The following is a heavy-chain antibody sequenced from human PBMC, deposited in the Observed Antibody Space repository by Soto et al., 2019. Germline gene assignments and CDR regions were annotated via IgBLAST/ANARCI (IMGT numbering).Heavy chain of an antibody. J-gene: IGHJ4*02. CDR2: ISAYNGNT. CDR3: ARDLGGSYYAPVDY. Sequence: QVQLVQSGAEVKKPGASVKVSCKASGYTFPSYGISWVRQAPGQGLEWMGWISAYNGNTKYAQKLQGRVTMTTDACTSTAYMELRSLRSDDTAVYYCARDLGGSYYAPVDYWGQGTLVTVSS. D-gene: IGHD1-26*01. V-gene: IGHV1-18*01. CDR1: GYTFPSYG.